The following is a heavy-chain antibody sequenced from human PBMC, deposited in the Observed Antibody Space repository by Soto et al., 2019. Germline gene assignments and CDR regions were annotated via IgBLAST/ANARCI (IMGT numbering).Heavy chain of an antibody. CDR1: GFTFSSYG. Sequence: LRLSCAASGFTFSSYGMHWVRQAPGKGLEWVAVISYDGSNKYYADSAKGRFTISRDNSKNTLYLQMNSLRAEDTAVYYCAKGYCSSTSCYISGMDVWGQGTTVTV. D-gene: IGHD2-2*02. CDR2: ISYDGSNK. CDR3: AKGYCSSTSCYISGMDV. J-gene: IGHJ6*02. V-gene: IGHV3-30*18.